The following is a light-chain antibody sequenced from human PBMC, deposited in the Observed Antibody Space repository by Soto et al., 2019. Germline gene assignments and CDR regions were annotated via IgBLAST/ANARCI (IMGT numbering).Light chain of an antibody. CDR1: SSNIGSNY. CDR3: ASWYACLSGRV. V-gene: IGLV1-47*02. CDR2: SNN. J-gene: IGLJ1*01. Sequence: QSVLTQPPSASGTPVQRVTISCSGSSSNIGSNYVYWYQQLPGPAPKLLIYSNNQRTSGVPDRFSGSKSGTSASLAISGLRSEDEADYDCASWYACLSGRVFGTGSKLTVL.